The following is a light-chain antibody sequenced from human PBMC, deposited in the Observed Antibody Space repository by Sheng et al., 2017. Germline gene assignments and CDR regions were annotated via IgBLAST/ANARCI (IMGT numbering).Light chain of an antibody. CDR2: AAS. Sequence: DIQMTQSPSSLSASVGDRVTITCRASQDITNSLVWYQQKPGKAPKLLLYAASRLESGVPSRFSNSGSGADFTLTISSLQPEDFATYSCQQIYTSSRTFGPGTKVDVK. CDR1: QDITNS. J-gene: IGKJ3*01. CDR3: QQIYTSSRT. V-gene: IGKV1-NL1*01.